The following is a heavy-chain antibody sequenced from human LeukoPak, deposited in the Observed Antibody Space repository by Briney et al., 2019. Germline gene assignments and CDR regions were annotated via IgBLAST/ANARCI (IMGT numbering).Heavy chain of an antibody. CDR3: ARGGKADYYDSSGYSSPYNWFDP. CDR2: IIPIFGTA. CDR1: GGTFSSYA. Sequence: SVKVSYKASGGTFSSYAISWVRQAPGQGLEWMGGIIPIFGTANYAQKFQGRVTITTDESTSTAYMELSSLRSEDTAVYYCARGGKADYYDSSGYSSPYNWFDPWGQGTLVTVSS. V-gene: IGHV1-69*05. J-gene: IGHJ5*02. D-gene: IGHD3-22*01.